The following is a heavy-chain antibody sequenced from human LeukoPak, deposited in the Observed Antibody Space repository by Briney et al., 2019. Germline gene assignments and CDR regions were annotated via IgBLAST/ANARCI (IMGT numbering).Heavy chain of an antibody. D-gene: IGHD5-24*01. V-gene: IGHV3-23*01. J-gene: IGHJ4*02. Sequence: GGSLRLSCAASGFSISSYAMSWVRQAPGKGLEWVSGISGSGGTTYYADSVKGRFTISRDNSKNILYLQMSSLRAEDTAVYYCAKDQGRWPQFFDYWGQGTLVTVSS. CDR2: ISGSGGTT. CDR3: AKDQGRWPQFFDY. CDR1: GFSISSYA.